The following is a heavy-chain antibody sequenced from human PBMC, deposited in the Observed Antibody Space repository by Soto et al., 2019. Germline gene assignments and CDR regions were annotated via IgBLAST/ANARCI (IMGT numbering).Heavy chain of an antibody. CDR2: INAGNGNT. Sequence: QVQLVQSGAEEKKPGASVKVSCKASGYTFTSYAMHWVRQAPGQRLEWMGWINAGNGNTKYSQKYQGRVTITRDTSASTAYRDLSSLRSEDTAVYYCARSIVVVTALDYWGQGTLVTVSS. D-gene: IGHD2-21*02. CDR1: GYTFTSYA. CDR3: ARSIVVVTALDY. J-gene: IGHJ4*02. V-gene: IGHV1-3*05.